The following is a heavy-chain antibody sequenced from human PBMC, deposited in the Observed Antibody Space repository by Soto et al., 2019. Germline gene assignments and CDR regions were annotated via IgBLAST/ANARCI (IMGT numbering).Heavy chain of an antibody. V-gene: IGHV1-2*02. J-gene: IGHJ4*02. D-gene: IGHD6-19*01. CDR2: ISPKSGGT. Sequence: QVQLVQSGAEVKKPGASVKVSCEASGYTFIDYYMHWVRQAPGQGFEWMGRISPKSGGTNYAQKFQGRVTMTWDTSFKTAYMELSSLISEDTAVYYCARPPGYISDWYDFDLWGQGPLVTVSS. CDR3: ARPPGYISDWYDFDL. CDR1: GYTFIDYY.